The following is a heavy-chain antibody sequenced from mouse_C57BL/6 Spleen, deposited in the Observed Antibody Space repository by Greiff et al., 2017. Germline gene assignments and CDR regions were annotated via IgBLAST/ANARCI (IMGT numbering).Heavy chain of an antibody. V-gene: IGHV1-80*01. CDR1: GYAFSSYW. J-gene: IGHJ1*03. D-gene: IGHD1-1*01. CDR2: IYPGDGDT. CDR3: AREGGTTVVNWYFDV. Sequence: VKVVESGAELVKPGASVKISCKASGYAFSSYWMNWVKQRPGKGLEWIGQIYPGDGDTNYNGKFKGKATLTADKSSSTAYMQLSSLTSEDSAVYFCAREGGTTVVNWYFDVWGTGTTVTVSS.